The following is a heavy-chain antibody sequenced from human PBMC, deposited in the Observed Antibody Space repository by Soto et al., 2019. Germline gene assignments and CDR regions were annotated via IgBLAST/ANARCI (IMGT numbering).Heavy chain of an antibody. D-gene: IGHD3-22*01. V-gene: IGHV3-30-3*01. CDR1: GFTFSSYA. CDR2: ISYDGSNK. Sequence: PGGSLRLSCAASGFTFSSYAMHWVRQAPGKGLEWVAVISYDGSNKYYADSVKGRFTISRDNSKNTLYLQMNSLRAEDTAAYYCARPRFGYCDSSGLWGQGTLVTVSS. J-gene: IGHJ4*02. CDR3: ARPRFGYCDSSGL.